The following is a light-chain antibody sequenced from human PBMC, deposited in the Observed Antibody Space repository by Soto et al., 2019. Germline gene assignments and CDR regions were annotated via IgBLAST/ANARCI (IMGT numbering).Light chain of an antibody. V-gene: IGKV1-8*01. J-gene: IGKJ5*01. CDR3: QQYSSYPFT. CDR2: AAS. CDR1: QGISSY. Sequence: AIRMTQSPSSFSASTGDRVTITCRASQGISSYLAWYQQKPGKAPKLLIYAASTLQSGVPSRFSGSGSRTDFTLTISFLQSEDVATYYCQQYSSYPFTFGQGTRLEIK.